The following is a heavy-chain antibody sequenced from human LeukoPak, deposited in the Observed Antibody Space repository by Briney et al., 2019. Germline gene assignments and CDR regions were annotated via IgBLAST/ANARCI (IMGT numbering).Heavy chain of an antibody. Sequence: ASVKVSCKASGGTFSSYAISWVRQAPEQGLEWMGGIIPIFGTANYAQKYQGRVTITADESASTAYMELSSLRSEDTAVYYCARLSYCSSTSCYNPYYYYYMDVWGKGTTVTVSS. D-gene: IGHD2-2*02. CDR2: IIPIFGTA. J-gene: IGHJ6*03. CDR1: GGTFSSYA. V-gene: IGHV1-69*13. CDR3: ARLSYCSSTSCYNPYYYYYMDV.